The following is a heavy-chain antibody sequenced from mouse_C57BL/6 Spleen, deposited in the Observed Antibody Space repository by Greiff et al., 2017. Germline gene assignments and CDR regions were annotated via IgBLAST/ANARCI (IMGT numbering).Heavy chain of an antibody. CDR1: GFSLTSYG. D-gene: IGHD2-1*01. Sequence: QVQLKESGPGLVQPSQSLSITCTVSGFSLTSYGVHWVSQPPGKGLEWLGVIWSGGSTDYNAAFISRLSISKDNSKSQVFFKMSSLQADDTAIYYCARNYGNCWYFYGWGAGDTVTVTS. CDR2: IWSGGST. V-gene: IGHV2-4*02. CDR3: ARNYGNCWYFYG. J-gene: IGHJ1*01.